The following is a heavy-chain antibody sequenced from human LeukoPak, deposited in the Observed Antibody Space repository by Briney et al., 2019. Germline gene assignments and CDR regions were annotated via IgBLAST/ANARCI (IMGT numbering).Heavy chain of an antibody. CDR1: GFSISSGDYY. CDR3: AREGCGSGGSCYSNWFER. J-gene: IGHJ5*02. CDR2: IYYSGST. V-gene: IGHV4-30-4*01. D-gene: IGHD2-15*01. Sequence: SETLSLTCTVSGFSISSGDYYWLWLRQPPGKGLEWIVYIYYSGSTYYNPSLKSRITISVDTSKNQFSLKLSSVTAADTAVYYCAREGCGSGGSCYSNWFERWGQGTLVTVSS.